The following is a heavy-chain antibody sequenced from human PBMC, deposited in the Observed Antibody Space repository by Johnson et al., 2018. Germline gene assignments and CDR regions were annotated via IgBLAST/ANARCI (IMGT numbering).Heavy chain of an antibody. CDR3: PKRISPTTLRWEAFDI. CDR1: GFTFSNYA. J-gene: IGHJ3*02. Sequence: VQLVQSGGGLVQPGGSLRLSCAASGFTFSNYAMTGVRQAPGEGRDWVSTLGSGSNTFYADSVKGRFTLPRDHSQNTLYLQMTRLRADDTAGYYCPKRISPTTLRWEAFDIWGQGTMVTVSS. CDR2: LGSGSNT. V-gene: IGHV3-23*04. D-gene: IGHD4-17*01.